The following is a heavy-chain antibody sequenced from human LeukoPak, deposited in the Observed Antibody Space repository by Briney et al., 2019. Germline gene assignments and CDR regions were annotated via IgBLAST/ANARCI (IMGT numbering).Heavy chain of an antibody. CDR1: GFTFSNAW. CDR3: TTTYFSFEYGMDV. CDR2: IKSKTYGGTT. V-gene: IGHV3-15*01. Sequence: PGGSLRLSCAASGFTFSNAWMSWVRQAPGKGLEWVGRIKSKTYGGTTDYAAPVKGRFTISRDDSKNTLYLQMNSLKNEDTAVYYCTTTYFSFEYGMDVWGQGATVTVSS. J-gene: IGHJ6*02. D-gene: IGHD2/OR15-2a*01.